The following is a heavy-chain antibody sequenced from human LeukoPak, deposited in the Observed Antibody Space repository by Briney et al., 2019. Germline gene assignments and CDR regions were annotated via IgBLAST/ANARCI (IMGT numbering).Heavy chain of an antibody. V-gene: IGHV4-39*01. Sequence: PSETLSLTCTVSGGSISSSSYYWSWIRQPPGKGLEWIGSIYYSGSTYYNPSLKSRVTISVDTSKNQFSLKLSSVTAADTAVYYCARRGYGDYGDYWGQGTLVTVSS. CDR1: GGSISSSSYY. D-gene: IGHD4-17*01. J-gene: IGHJ4*02. CDR2: IYYSGST. CDR3: ARRGYGDYGDY.